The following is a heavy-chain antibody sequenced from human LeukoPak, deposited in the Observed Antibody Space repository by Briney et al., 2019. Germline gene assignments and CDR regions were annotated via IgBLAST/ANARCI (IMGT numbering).Heavy chain of an antibody. V-gene: IGHV3-64*01. D-gene: IGHD3-9*01. CDR2: ISSNGGST. Sequence: GGTLRLSCAASGFTFSSYAMHWVRQAPGKGLEYVSAISSNGGSTYYANSVKGRFTISRDNSKKTLYLQMGSLRAEDMAVYYCARDGDYDILTGYYTRFDYWGQGTLVTVSS. CDR3: ARDGDYDILTGYYTRFDY. J-gene: IGHJ4*02. CDR1: GFTFSSYA.